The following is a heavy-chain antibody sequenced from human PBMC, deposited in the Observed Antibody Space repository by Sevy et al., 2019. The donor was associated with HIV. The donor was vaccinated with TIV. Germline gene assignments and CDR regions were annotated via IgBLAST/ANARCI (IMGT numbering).Heavy chain of an antibody. J-gene: IGHJ4*02. D-gene: IGHD6-6*01. V-gene: IGHV3-23*01. CDR3: AKGRIPSIGTLGPFDS. CDR1: GFSLSNYA. Sequence: GGSLRLSCAASGFSLSNYAMSWVRQALGKGLEWISTKTGSAGVTYYADSVKGRFTISRDNSKNTLFLQMNSLRAEDTALYYCAKGRIPSIGTLGPFDSWGQGTLVTVSS. CDR2: KTGSAGVT.